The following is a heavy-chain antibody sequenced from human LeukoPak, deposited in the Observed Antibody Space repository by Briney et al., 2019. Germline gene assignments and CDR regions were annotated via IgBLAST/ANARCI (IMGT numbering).Heavy chain of an antibody. D-gene: IGHD2-2*01. CDR3: ARGDVVRQKDYYFDY. CDR1: GFTFSSYE. J-gene: IGHJ4*02. CDR2: ISSSGSTI. Sequence: GGSLRLSCAASGFTFSSYEMNWVRQAPGKGLEWVSYISSSGSTIYYADSVKGRFTISRDNAKNSLYLQMNSLRAEDTAVYYCARGDVVRQKDYYFDYGGRGTLVTVSS. V-gene: IGHV3-48*03.